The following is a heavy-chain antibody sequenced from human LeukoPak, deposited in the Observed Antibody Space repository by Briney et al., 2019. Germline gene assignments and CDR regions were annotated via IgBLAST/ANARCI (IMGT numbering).Heavy chain of an antibody. V-gene: IGHV4-59*01. J-gene: IGHJ5*02. CDR3: ARDGSVAGTRRFNWFDP. D-gene: IGHD6-19*01. CDR1: GCSISSYY. CDR2: IYYSGST. Sequence: SETLSLTCTVSGCSISSYYWSWIRQPPGKGLEWIGYIYYSGSTNYNPSLKSRVTISVDTSKNQFSLKLSSVTAADTAVYYCARDGSVAGTRRFNWFDPWGQGTLVTVSS.